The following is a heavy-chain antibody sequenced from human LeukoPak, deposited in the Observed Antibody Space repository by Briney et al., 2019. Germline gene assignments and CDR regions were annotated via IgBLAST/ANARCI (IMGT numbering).Heavy chain of an antibody. CDR3: ARRWNYGRNYYIDV. CDR1: GGSFSNYY. D-gene: IGHD1-7*01. Sequence: SETLSLTCAVYGGSFSNYYWSWIRQPPGKGLEWMGEINDSGRTNYNASLMSRVTVSVDTSKKQFSLRLTSVPATDTAVYYCARRWNYGRNYYIDVWGKGATVSVSS. CDR2: INDSGRT. V-gene: IGHV4-34*01. J-gene: IGHJ6*03.